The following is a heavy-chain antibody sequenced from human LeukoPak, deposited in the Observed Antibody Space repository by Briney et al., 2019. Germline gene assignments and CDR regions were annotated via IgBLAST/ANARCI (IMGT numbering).Heavy chain of an antibody. D-gene: IGHD2-2*02. V-gene: IGHV1-69*05. CDR2: IIPIFGTA. Sequence: SVKVSCKASGGTFSSYAISWVRQAPGQGREWMGRIIPIFGTANYAQKFQGRVTITTDESTSTAYMELSSLRSEDTAVYYCALAVAAIPMHYFDYWGQGTLVTVSS. CDR1: GGTFSSYA. J-gene: IGHJ4*02. CDR3: ALAVAAIPMHYFDY.